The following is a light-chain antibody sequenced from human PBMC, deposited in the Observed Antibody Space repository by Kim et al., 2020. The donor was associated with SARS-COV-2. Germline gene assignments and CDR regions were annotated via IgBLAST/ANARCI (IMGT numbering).Light chain of an antibody. J-gene: IGLJ2*01. Sequence: GQRVTISCSGSSSNVGSNTVNWYQQLPGTDPKLLIYSENQRPSGVLDRCSGSKSGTSASLAISGRQSEDEADYYCAAWDDSLNGVVFGGGTQLTVL. CDR1: SSNVGSNT. CDR3: AAWDDSLNGVV. CDR2: SEN. V-gene: IGLV1-44*01.